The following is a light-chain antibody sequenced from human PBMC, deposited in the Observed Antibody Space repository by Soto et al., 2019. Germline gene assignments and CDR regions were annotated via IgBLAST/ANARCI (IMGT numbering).Light chain of an antibody. CDR3: QKYNSAPRT. CDR2: AAS. Sequence: DIQMTQSPSSLSASVGDRVTITCRASQGIRNYLAWYQQKPGKVPKLLIYAASTLQSGVPSRFSGSGSGTDFTLTISSLQPEDVATYYCQKYNSAPRTFVQGTKVEIK. V-gene: IGKV1-27*01. CDR1: QGIRNY. J-gene: IGKJ1*01.